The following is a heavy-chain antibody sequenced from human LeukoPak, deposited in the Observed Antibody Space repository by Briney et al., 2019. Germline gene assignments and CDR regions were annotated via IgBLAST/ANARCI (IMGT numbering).Heavy chain of an antibody. J-gene: IGHJ4*02. D-gene: IGHD4-17*01. V-gene: IGHV3-11*01. CDR1: GFTFTDYY. Sequence: GGSLRLSCAASGFTFTDYYMSWIRQAPGKGLEWVSYISISSTTIYYADSVKGRFTFSRDNAKNSLYLQMDSLRDEDTAVYYCARAGRLQYGDYVAFDYWGQGTLVTVSS. CDR3: ARAGRLQYGDYVAFDY. CDR2: ISISSTTI.